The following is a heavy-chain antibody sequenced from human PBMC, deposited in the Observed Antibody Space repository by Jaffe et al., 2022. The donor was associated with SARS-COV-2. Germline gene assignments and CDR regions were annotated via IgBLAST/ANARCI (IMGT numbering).Heavy chain of an antibody. J-gene: IGHJ4*02. CDR1: GGSISSGNYY. CDR3: ARGSSSYYSVQFDY. CDR2: IFTSGGT. D-gene: IGHD6-13*01. Sequence: QVQLQESGPGLVKPSQTLSLTCTVSGGSISSGNYYWNWIRQPAGKGLEWIGRIFTSGGTNYNPSLKSRVTMSVDRSENQFSLQLTSVTAADTAVYYCARGSSSYYSVQFDYWGQGTLVTVSS. V-gene: IGHV4-61*02.